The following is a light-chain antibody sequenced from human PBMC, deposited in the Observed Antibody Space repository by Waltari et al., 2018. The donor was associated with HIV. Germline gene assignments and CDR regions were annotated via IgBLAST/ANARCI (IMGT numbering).Light chain of an antibody. CDR3: QQRGNWPPFT. Sequence: EIVLTQSPATLSLSPGERATLSCRASQSVGTYLAWYQQKPGQAPTLLIYDASFRATGSPARFSGSGSGTDFTLTISSLEPEDFAVYYCQQRGNWPPFTFGPGTKVDI. CDR1: QSVGTY. J-gene: IGKJ3*01. V-gene: IGKV3-11*01. CDR2: DAS.